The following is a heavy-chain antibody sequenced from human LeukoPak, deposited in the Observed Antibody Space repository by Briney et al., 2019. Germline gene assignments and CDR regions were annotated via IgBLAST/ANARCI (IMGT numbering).Heavy chain of an antibody. CDR3: ATATCGTYCYLVDS. CDR1: GFTFSNAW. D-gene: IGHD1-7*01. Sequence: GGSLRLSCAASGFTFSNAWMSWVRHARGKGREWVGRIKSKTDGGTTDYAAPVKGRFTISRDESKNTLYLKMNSLRPEDTAIYYCATATCGTYCYLVDSWGQGTLVTVSS. CDR2: IKSKTDGGTT. V-gene: IGHV3-15*05. J-gene: IGHJ5*01.